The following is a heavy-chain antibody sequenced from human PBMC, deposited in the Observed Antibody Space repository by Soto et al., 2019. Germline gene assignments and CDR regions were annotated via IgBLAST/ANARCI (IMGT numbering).Heavy chain of an antibody. D-gene: IGHD4-17*01. Sequence: QVQLVESGGGVVQPGRSLRLSWAASGFTFSSYAMHWVRQAPGKGLEWVAVISYDGSNKYYADSVKGRFTISRDNSKNTLYLQMNSLRAEDTAVYYCATGDREYYFDYWGQGTLVTVSS. V-gene: IGHV3-30-3*01. CDR1: GFTFSSYA. CDR3: ATGDREYYFDY. J-gene: IGHJ4*02. CDR2: ISYDGSNK.